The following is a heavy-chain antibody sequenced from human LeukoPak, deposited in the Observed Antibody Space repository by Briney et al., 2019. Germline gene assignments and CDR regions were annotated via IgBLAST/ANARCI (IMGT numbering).Heavy chain of an antibody. CDR1: GFTFSGYT. D-gene: IGHD1-26*01. V-gene: IGHV3-21*01. CDR2: ISSDNNFI. CDR3: ARSGSYPNWFDP. J-gene: IGHJ5*02. Sequence: GGSLRLSCAASGFTFSGYTMNWVRQAPGKGLEWVSSISSDNNFIYYADSVKGRFTISRDNAKNSLYLQMNSLGAEDTAVYYCARSGSYPNWFDPWGQGTLVTVSS.